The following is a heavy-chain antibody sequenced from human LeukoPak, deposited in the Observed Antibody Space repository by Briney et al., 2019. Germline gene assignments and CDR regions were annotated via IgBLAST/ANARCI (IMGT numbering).Heavy chain of an antibody. V-gene: IGHV3-21*01. D-gene: IGHD6-13*01. Sequence: GSLRLSCAASGFTFSSYSMNWVRQAPGKGLEWVSSISSSSSYIYYADSVKGRFTISRDNAKNSLYLQMNSLRAEDTAVYYCARTPLRAAAGTFYFQHWGQGTLVTVSS. CDR1: GFTFSSYS. CDR3: ARTPLRAAAGTFYFQH. CDR2: ISSSSSYI. J-gene: IGHJ1*01.